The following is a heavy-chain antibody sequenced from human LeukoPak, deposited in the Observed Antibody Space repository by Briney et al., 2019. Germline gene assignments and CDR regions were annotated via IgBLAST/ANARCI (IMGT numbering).Heavy chain of an antibody. Sequence: SGGSLRLSCAASGFTFSTYCMHWVRQAPGKGLVWVSRINSDGSSASYADSVKGRFTFSRDNAKNTLYLQVNSLRVEDTAVYYCARPTGYCSGGSCRRAHYYYGMDVWGQGTTVTVSS. D-gene: IGHD2-15*01. V-gene: IGHV3-74*01. CDR3: ARPTGYCSGGSCRRAHYYYGMDV. J-gene: IGHJ6*02. CDR2: INSDGSSA. CDR1: GFTFSTYC.